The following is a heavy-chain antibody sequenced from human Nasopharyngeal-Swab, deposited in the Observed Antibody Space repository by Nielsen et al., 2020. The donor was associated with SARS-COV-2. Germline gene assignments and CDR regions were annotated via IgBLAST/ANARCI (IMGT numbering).Heavy chain of an antibody. D-gene: IGHD3-3*01. V-gene: IGHV3-11*01. CDR1: GFTFSDYY. Sequence: GSLKISPAAPGFTFSDYYMSWIRPAPGEGGGGVSYISSSGSTIYYADSVKGRFTISRDNAKNSLYLQMNSLRAEDTAVYYCARDDYDFWSGKASYGMDVWGQGTTVTVSS. CDR3: ARDDYDFWSGKASYGMDV. CDR2: ISSSGSTI. J-gene: IGHJ6*02.